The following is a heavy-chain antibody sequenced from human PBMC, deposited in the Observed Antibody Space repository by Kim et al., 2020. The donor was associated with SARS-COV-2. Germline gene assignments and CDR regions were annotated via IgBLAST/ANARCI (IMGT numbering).Heavy chain of an antibody. CDR2: IYYSGST. V-gene: IGHV4-31*03. CDR3: ARVRVVVPAARNWFDP. D-gene: IGHD2-2*01. CDR1: GGSISSGGYY. J-gene: IGHJ5*02. Sequence: SETLSLTCTVSGGSISSGGYYWSWIRQHPGKGLEWIGYIYYSGSTYYNPSLKSRVTISVDTFKNQFSLKLSSVTAAVTPVYYCARVRVVVPAARNWFDPWGQGTLVSVSS.